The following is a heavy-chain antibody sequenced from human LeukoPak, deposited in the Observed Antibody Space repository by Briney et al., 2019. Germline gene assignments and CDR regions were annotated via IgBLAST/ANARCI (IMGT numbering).Heavy chain of an antibody. V-gene: IGHV4-59*08. Sequence: SETLSLTCTVSGGSISGYYWSWIRQPPGKGLEWIGYIYYSGSTNYNPSLKSRVTISVDTSKNQFSLKLSSVTAADTAVYYCARRFVGYDSSWGASDIWGLGTMVTVSS. CDR3: ARRFVGYDSSWGASDI. CDR1: GGSISGYY. CDR2: IYYSGST. J-gene: IGHJ3*02. D-gene: IGHD6-13*01.